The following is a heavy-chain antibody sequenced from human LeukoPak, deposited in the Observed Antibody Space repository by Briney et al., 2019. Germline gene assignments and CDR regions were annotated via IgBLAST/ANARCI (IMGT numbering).Heavy chain of an antibody. D-gene: IGHD3-10*01. J-gene: IGHJ4*02. V-gene: IGHV4-39*01. CDR2: IHYSGTT. CDR3: ARRYYFVSGSYYPFDF. CDR1: GGSISDNDYS. Sequence: PSETLSLTCNVSGGSISDNDYSWDWIRQPPGKGLEWMGCIHYSGTTYSNPSLKSRISISVDTSKSQFSLKLRSVTAADTAVYYCARRYYFVSGSYYPFDFWGQGTLVTVPS.